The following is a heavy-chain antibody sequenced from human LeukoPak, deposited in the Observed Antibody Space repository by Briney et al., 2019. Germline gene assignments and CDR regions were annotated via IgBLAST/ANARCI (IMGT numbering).Heavy chain of an antibody. Sequence: PGGSLRLSCAASGFTFSRYAMSWVRQAPGQGLEWVSAISGSGGRPYYADSVKGRFSISRDNSNNTLHLQMHSLRAEDTAVYYCAKRSSDYYDSSGYYSDFDFWGQGTLVTVSS. D-gene: IGHD3-22*01. CDR3: AKRSSDYYDSSGYYSDFDF. CDR2: ISGSGGRP. J-gene: IGHJ4*02. CDR1: GFTFSRYA. V-gene: IGHV3-23*01.